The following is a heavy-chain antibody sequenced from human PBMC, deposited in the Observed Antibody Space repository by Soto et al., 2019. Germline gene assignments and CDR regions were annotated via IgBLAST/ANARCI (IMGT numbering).Heavy chain of an antibody. D-gene: IGHD6-19*01. CDR3: ARERLSSGSNAEYFQH. V-gene: IGHV3-30-3*01. CDR1: GFTCSSYA. Sequence: PGGSLRLSCAAAGFTCSSYAMHWVRQAPGKGLEWVAVISYDGSNKYYADSVKGRFTISRDNSKNTLYLQMNSLRAEDTAVYYCARERLSSGSNAEYFQHWGQGTPVTVPS. CDR2: ISYDGSNK. J-gene: IGHJ1*01.